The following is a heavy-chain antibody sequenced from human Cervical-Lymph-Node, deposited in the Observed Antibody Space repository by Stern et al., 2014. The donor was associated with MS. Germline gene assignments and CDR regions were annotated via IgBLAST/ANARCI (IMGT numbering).Heavy chain of an antibody. CDR3: ASRIRITYYYYGMDV. V-gene: IGHV3-48*01. J-gene: IGHJ6*02. CDR2: ISRSSTTI. CDR1: GFTFSTYS. D-gene: IGHD1-14*01. Sequence: EVHLVESGGGLVQPGGSLRLSCAASGFTFSTYSMNWVRQAPGKGLEGLSYISRSSTTIYYADSVKGRFTISRDNANNSLYLQMNSLRAEDTAIYYCASRIRITYYYYGMDVWGQGTTVTVSS.